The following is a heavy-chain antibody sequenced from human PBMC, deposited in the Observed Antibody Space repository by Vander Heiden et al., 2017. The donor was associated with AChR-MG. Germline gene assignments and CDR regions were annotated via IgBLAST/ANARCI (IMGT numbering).Heavy chain of an antibody. CDR1: GFTFSSYG. V-gene: IGHV3-30*02. J-gene: IGHJ4*02. CDR2: IRYDGSNK. CDR3: AKGRGWLQFPFDY. Sequence: QVQLVESGGGVVQPGGSLRLSCAASGFTFSSYGMHWVRQAPGKGLEWVAFIRYDGSNKYYADSVKGRFTISRDNSKNTLYLQMNSLRAEDTAVYYCAKGRGWLQFPFDYWGQGTLVTVSS. D-gene: IGHD5-12*01.